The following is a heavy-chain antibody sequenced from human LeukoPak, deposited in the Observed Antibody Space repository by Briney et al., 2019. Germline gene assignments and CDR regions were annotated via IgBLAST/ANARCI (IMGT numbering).Heavy chain of an antibody. D-gene: IGHD6-13*01. J-gene: IGHJ5*02. CDR3: AREVAAAGTGSWFDP. CDR2: IRSKTNNYAT. Sequence: GGSLRLSCAASGFTFSGSALHWVRQASGKGLEWIGRIRSKTNNYATTYAASVTGRFTISRDDAENTAYLQMNSLRAEDTAVYYCAREVAAAGTGSWFDPWGQGTLVTVSS. CDR1: GFTFSGSA. V-gene: IGHV3-73*01.